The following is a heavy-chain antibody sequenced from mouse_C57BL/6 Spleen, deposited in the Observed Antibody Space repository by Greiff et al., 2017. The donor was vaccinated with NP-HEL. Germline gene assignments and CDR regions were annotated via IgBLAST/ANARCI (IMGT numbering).Heavy chain of an antibody. CDR3: ERHEEEEGGCYISSYGYFDV. J-gene: IGHJ1*03. D-gene: IGHD1-1*02. CDR1: GYTFTEYT. Sequence: QVQLKESGAELVKPGASVKLSCKASGYTFTEYTIHWVKQRSGQGLEWIGWFYPGSGSIKYNENFKDKATLTADQSSSTVYMELSRLTSEDSAVYFCERHEEEEGGCYISSYGYFDVWGTGTTVTVSS. CDR2: FYPGSGSI. V-gene: IGHV1-62-2*01.